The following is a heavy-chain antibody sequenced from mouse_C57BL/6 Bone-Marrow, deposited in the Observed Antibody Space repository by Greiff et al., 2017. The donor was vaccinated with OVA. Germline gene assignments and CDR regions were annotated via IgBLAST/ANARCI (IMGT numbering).Heavy chain of an antibody. Sequence: VQLQQSGAELARPGASVKLSCKASGYTFTSYGISWVKQRTGQGLEWIGEIYPRSGNTYYNEKFKGKATLTADKSSSTAYMELRSLTSEDSAVDFCARSSTVVAYYIDDWGKGTTVTVSS. V-gene: IGHV1-81*01. CDR1: GYTFTSYG. CDR3: ARSSTVVAYYIDD. D-gene: IGHD1-1*01. J-gene: IGHJ1*03. CDR2: IYPRSGNT.